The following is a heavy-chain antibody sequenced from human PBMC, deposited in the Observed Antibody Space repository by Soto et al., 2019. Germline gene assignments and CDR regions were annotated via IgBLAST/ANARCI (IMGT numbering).Heavy chain of an antibody. Sequence: QVQLVESGGGVVQPGGSLRLSCEGSGFPFRSYGIQWVRQAPGKGLEGLGLIWNDGSHAYYADSVKGRFTISRDNSKNTVFLQVSNLRAEDTAVYFCARDQTDSGGYSDSWGQGTLVTVSS. CDR1: GFPFRSYG. CDR2: IWNDGSHA. V-gene: IGHV3-33*01. J-gene: IGHJ4*02. CDR3: ARDQTDSGGYSDS. D-gene: IGHD2-15*01.